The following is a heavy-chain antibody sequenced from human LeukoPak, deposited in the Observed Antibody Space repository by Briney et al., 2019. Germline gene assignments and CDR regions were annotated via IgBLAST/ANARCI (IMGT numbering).Heavy chain of an antibody. D-gene: IGHD6-13*01. J-gene: IGHJ4*02. CDR3: AKESGNSGTWPQNYFDY. V-gene: IGHV3-23*01. CDR1: GFTFSSYA. CDR2: IGGNGRGT. Sequence: GGSLRLSCAASGFTFSSYAMTWVRQAPGKGLERVSSIGGNGRGTYYADSVRGRFSISRDNSKSTLYLQMNSLRAEDTALYYCAKESGNSGTWPQNYFDYWGQGTLVTVSS.